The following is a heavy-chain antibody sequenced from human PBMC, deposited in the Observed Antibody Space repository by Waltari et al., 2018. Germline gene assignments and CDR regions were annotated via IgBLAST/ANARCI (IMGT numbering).Heavy chain of an antibody. Sequence: QVQLVQSGAEVKKPGASVKVSCKTSGYTFSSYDINWVRQATGQGLEWMGWMNPNSGNTGYAQQFQGRAAMTRNTSISTAYMELSSLTSEDTAVYYCGSWAGYSKWGQGTLVTVSS. CDR3: GSWAGYSK. D-gene: IGHD4-4*01. CDR2: MNPNSGNT. CDR1: GYTFSSYD. J-gene: IGHJ4*02. V-gene: IGHV1-8*01.